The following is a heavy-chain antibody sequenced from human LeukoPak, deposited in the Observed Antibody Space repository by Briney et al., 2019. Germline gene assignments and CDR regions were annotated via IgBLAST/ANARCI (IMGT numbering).Heavy chain of an antibody. CDR3: ARSVGIQLWSDY. Sequence: PSETLSLTCTVSGGSISSSSYYWSWIRQPPGKGLEWIGEINRSGSTNYNPSLKSRVTISVDTSKNQFSLKLSSVTAADTAVYYCARSVGIQLWSDYWGQGTLVTVSS. D-gene: IGHD5-18*01. CDR2: INRSGST. V-gene: IGHV4-39*07. CDR1: GGSISSSSYY. J-gene: IGHJ4*02.